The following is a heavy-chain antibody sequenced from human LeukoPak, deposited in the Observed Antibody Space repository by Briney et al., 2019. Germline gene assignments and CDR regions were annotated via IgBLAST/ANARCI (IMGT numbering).Heavy chain of an antibody. D-gene: IGHD3-16*02. CDR2: ISGGSRHI. J-gene: IGHJ4*02. Sequence: GSLRLSCAASGFTFSSYSMNWVRHTPGKGLEWVSSISGGSRHIYYADSVKGRFTISRDNAKSSLYLQMNSLRAEDTAVYYCAKVLRGEFSCLDYWGQGTLVTVSS. CDR1: GFTFSSYS. V-gene: IGHV3-21*01. CDR3: AKVLRGEFSCLDY.